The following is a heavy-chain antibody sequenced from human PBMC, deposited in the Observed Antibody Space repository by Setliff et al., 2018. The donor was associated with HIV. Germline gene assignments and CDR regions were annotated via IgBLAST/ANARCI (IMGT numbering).Heavy chain of an antibody. V-gene: IGHV4-59*08. CDR2: IYYTGTT. D-gene: IGHD6-25*01. Sequence: SETLSLTCTVSDDSISSYYWSWIRQPPGKGLEWFGFIYYTGTTNYNPSLKSRVTISMDTSKKPFSLKLTSVTAADTAVYYCARGYSSALVEYYMDVWGKGTTVTVSS. CDR1: DDSISSYY. CDR3: ARGYSSALVEYYMDV. J-gene: IGHJ6*03.